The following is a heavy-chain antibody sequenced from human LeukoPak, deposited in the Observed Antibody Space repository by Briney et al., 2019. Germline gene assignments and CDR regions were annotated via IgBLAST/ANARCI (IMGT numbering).Heavy chain of an antibody. CDR1: GFTFSSYG. V-gene: IGHV3-30*02. Sequence: PGGSLRLSCAASGFTFSSYGMHWVRQAPGKGLEWVAFIRYDGSNKYYADSVKGRFAISRDNSKNTLYLQMNSLRAEDTAVYYCAKMGVRGYYYYMDVWGKGTTVTISS. J-gene: IGHJ6*03. CDR3: AKMGVRGYYYYMDV. D-gene: IGHD3-16*01. CDR2: IRYDGSNK.